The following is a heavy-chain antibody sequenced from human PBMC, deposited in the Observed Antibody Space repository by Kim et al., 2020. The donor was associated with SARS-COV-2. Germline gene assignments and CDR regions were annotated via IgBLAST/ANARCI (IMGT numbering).Heavy chain of an antibody. CDR1: GGSFSGYY. Sequence: SETLSLTCAVYGGSFSGYYWSWIRQPPGKGLEWIWEINHSGSTNYNPSLKSRVTISVYTSKNQFSLKLSSVTAADTAVYYCARVYGDYDYWGQGTLVTVSS. J-gene: IGHJ4*02. CDR2: INHSGST. V-gene: IGHV4-34*01. D-gene: IGHD4-17*01. CDR3: ARVYGDYDY.